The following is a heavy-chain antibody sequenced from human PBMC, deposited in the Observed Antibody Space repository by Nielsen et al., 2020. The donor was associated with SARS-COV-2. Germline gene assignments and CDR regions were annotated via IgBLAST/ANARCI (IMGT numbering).Heavy chain of an antibody. CDR1: GGSVSSNDW. J-gene: IGHJ6*03. CDR2: VSHSGSI. CDR3: ARGDLVVVPSPILGLGSFFYYFYLDV. V-gene: IGHV4-4*02. Sequence: SETLSLTCAVSGGSVSSNDWWTWVRPSPGKGLEWIGEVSHSGSINYNPSLKRRVTLSMDKSKRQFSLRLTSVSAADTAVYFCARGDLVVVPSPILGLGSFFYYFYLDVWGKGTTVIVSS. D-gene: IGHD2-2*01.